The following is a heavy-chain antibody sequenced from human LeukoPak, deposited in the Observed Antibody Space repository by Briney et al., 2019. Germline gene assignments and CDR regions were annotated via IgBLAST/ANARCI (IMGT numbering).Heavy chain of an antibody. CDR3: ARHGRSSFSGKRSFDY. J-gene: IGHJ4*02. CDR1: GGSISSYY. V-gene: IGHV4-4*07. D-gene: IGHD2-2*01. Sequence: SETLSLTCTVSGGSISSYYWSWIRQPAGKGLEWVGRIYTSGSTNYNPSLKSRVTMSVDTSKNQFSLKLSSVTAADTAVYYCARHGRSSFSGKRSFDYWGQGTLVTVSS. CDR2: IYTSGST.